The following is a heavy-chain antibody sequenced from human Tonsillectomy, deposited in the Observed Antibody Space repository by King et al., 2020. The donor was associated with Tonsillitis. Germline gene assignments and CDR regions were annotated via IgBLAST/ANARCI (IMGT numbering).Heavy chain of an antibody. D-gene: IGHD1-26*01. CDR2: INPSGGST. CDR3: ARAGGSYRGYFDY. J-gene: IGHJ4*02. CDR1: GYTFTSYY. V-gene: IGHV1-46*01. Sequence: QLVQSGAEVKKPGASVKVSCKASGYTFTSYYMHWVRQAPGQGLEWMGIINPSGGSTTYAQRFQGRVTMTRDTSTSTAYMELSSLRSEDTAVYYCARAGGSYRGYFDYWGQGTLVTVSS.